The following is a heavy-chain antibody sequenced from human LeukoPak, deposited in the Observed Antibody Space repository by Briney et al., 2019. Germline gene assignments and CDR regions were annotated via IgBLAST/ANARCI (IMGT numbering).Heavy chain of an antibody. Sequence: GGSLRLSCAASGFTFSSYSMNWVRQAPGKGLEWVASISSSSSYIYYADSVKGRFTISRDNAKNSLYLQMNSLRAEDTAVYYCARAYCSGGSCRKLRKDVWGQGTTVTVSS. V-gene: IGHV3-21*01. CDR3: ARAYCSGGSCRKLRKDV. CDR2: ISSSSSYI. CDR1: GFTFSSYS. D-gene: IGHD2-15*01. J-gene: IGHJ6*02.